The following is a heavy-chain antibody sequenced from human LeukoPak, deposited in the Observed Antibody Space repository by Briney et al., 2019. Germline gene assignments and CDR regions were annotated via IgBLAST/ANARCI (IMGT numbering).Heavy chain of an antibody. Sequence: PSETLSLTCAVYGGSFGGYYWTWIRQPPGKGLEWIGDINHSGSTNYNPSLKSRVTISVDTSKNQFSLKLSSVTAADTAVYYCARETSKMTTVVTPADYWGQGTLVTVSS. V-gene: IGHV4-34*01. CDR2: INHSGST. CDR3: ARETSKMTTVVTPADY. CDR1: GGSFGGYY. D-gene: IGHD4-23*01. J-gene: IGHJ4*02.